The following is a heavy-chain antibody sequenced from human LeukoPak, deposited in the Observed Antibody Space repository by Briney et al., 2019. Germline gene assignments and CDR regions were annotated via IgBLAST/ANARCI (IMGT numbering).Heavy chain of an antibody. CDR3: ARESESSGWYDY. CDR2: ISGDGGST. CDR1: GFMFHDYA. V-gene: IGHV3-43*02. Sequence: PGGSLRLSCAAPGFMFHDYAIHWVRQAPGKGLEWVSLISGDGGSTFYADSVKGRFTISRDNIKNSLYLQMNSLRSDDTALYYCARESESSGWYDYWGQGTLVTVSS. J-gene: IGHJ4*02. D-gene: IGHD6-19*01.